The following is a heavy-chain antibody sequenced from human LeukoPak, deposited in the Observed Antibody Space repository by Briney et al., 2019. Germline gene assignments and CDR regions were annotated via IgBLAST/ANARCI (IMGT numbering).Heavy chain of an antibody. CDR3: ARGVRGAYGIGYGMDV. CDR2: IYYSGST. Sequence: PSETLSLTCTVSGGSISSGGYYWSWIRQHPGKGLGWIGYIYYSGSTYYNPSLKSRVTISVDTSKNQFSLKLSSVTAADTAVYYCARGVRGAYGIGYGMDVWGQGTTVTVSS. V-gene: IGHV4-31*03. D-gene: IGHD3-10*01. CDR1: GGSISSGGYY. J-gene: IGHJ6*02.